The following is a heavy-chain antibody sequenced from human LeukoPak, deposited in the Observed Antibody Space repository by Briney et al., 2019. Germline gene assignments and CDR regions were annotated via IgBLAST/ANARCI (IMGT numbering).Heavy chain of an antibody. CDR2: ISYDGSNK. J-gene: IGHJ6*03. CDR1: GFTFSSYA. V-gene: IGHV3-30*04. D-gene: IGHD2-15*01. Sequence: GRSLRLSCAASGFTFSSYAMHWVRQAPGKGLEWVAVISYDGSNKYYADSVKGRFNISRDNSKNTLYLQMNRLRAEDTAVYYCARDRGGPKGRPAYYYYYLDVWGKGPTVTVSS. CDR3: ARDRGGPKGRPAYYYYYLDV.